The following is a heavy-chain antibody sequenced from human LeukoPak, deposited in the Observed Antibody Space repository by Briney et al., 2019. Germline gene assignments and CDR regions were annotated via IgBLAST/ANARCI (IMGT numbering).Heavy chain of an antibody. Sequence: PGGSLRLSCAASGFTFSSYSMNWARQAPGKGLEWVSSISSSSSYIYYADSVKGRFTISRDNAKNSLYLQMNSLRAEDTAVYYCARVPIPYSTYYYDSSGPSDAFDIWGQGTMVTVSS. J-gene: IGHJ3*02. CDR1: GFTFSSYS. CDR2: ISSSSSYI. V-gene: IGHV3-21*01. D-gene: IGHD3-22*01. CDR3: ARVPIPYSTYYYDSSGPSDAFDI.